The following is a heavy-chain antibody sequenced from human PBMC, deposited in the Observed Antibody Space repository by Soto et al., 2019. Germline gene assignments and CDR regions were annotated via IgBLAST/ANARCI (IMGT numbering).Heavy chain of an antibody. CDR3: ARYFRGSGRYFFDY. CDR1: GFTFSSSF. Sequence: PGGSLRLSCVASGFTFSSSFMGWVRQAPGKGLEWVANINQDGGGTYYVDSVQGRFTISRDNAKDSLFLQMNSLRVEDTAAYYCARYFRGSGRYFFDYWGQGTLVTVPQ. CDR2: INQDGGGT. V-gene: IGHV3-7*03. J-gene: IGHJ4*02. D-gene: IGHD6-19*01.